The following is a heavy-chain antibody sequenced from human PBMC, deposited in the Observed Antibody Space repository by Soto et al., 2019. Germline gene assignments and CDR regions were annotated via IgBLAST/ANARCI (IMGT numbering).Heavy chain of an antibody. CDR2: IYYSGST. Sequence: QVQLQESGPGLVKPSQTLFLTCTVSGGSISSGGYYWSWIRQHPGKGLEWIGYIYYSGSTYYNPSLKSRVTISVDTSKNQFSLKLSSVTAADTAVYYCARDPITRPGITHARGQPFYGFDIWGQGTMVTVSS. CDR1: GGSISSGGYY. J-gene: IGHJ3*02. D-gene: IGHD3-10*02. V-gene: IGHV4-31*03. CDR3: ARDPITRPGITHARGQPFYGFDI.